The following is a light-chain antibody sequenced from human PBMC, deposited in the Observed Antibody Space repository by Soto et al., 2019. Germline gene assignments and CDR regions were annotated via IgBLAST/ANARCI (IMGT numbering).Light chain of an antibody. CDR1: QSVSTW. CDR3: QQYSSYPFT. CDR2: KAS. V-gene: IGKV1-5*03. Sequence: DIQMTQSPPTLSTSVGDRVTITCRASQSVSTWLAWYQQKPGKAPKLLVYKASTLETGVPSRFSGSGSGTDFTLTISSLQPDDFAIYYCQQYSSYPFTFGPGTKVDIK. J-gene: IGKJ3*01.